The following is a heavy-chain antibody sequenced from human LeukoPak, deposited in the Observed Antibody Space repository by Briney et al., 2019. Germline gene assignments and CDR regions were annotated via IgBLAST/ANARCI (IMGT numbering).Heavy chain of an antibody. Sequence: PSETLSLTCIVSGDSISSRSYYWGWIRQPPGKGLEWIGKIYYGRNYKWNSSLKSRGTISVDTSKNQFSLKLSSVTAADTAVYYCATQSSSWHYLEYWGQGTLVTVSS. CDR3: ATQSSSWHYLEY. CDR2: IYYGRNY. V-gene: IGHV4-39*01. D-gene: IGHD6-13*01. CDR1: GDSISSRSYY. J-gene: IGHJ4*02.